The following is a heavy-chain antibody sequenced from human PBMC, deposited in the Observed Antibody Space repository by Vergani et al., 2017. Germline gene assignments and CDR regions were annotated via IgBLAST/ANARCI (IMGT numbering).Heavy chain of an antibody. CDR1: GYTFTSYD. V-gene: IGHV1-8*01. J-gene: IGHJ6*03. Sequence: QVQRVQSGAEVKKPGASVKVSCKASGYTFTSYDINWVRQATGQGLEWKGWMNTNSGNTGYAQKLKGRATMTRNTSISTAYMELSSLRSEDTAVYYCARGRGECELLGRSRDYYYMDVWGKGSTVTVSS. CDR3: ARGRGECELLGRSRDYYYMDV. D-gene: IGHD1-26*01. CDR2: MNTNSGNT.